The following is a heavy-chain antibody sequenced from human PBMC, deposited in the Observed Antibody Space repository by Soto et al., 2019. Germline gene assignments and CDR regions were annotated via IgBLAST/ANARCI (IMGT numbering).Heavy chain of an antibody. CDR1: GGSISSGDYY. Sequence: QVQLQESGPGLVKPSQTLSLTCTVSGGSISSGDYYWSWIRQPPGKGLEWIGYIYYSGSTFYNPSLKNLFTISLDTSKIQFSLKLSSVTAADTAVYYCVREGGANWLDPWGQGTLVTVSS. CDR3: VREGGANWLDP. CDR2: IYYSGST. D-gene: IGHD3-16*01. V-gene: IGHV4-30-4*01. J-gene: IGHJ5*02.